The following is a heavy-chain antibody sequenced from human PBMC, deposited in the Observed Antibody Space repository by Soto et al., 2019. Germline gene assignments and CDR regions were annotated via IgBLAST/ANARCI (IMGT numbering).Heavy chain of an antibody. V-gene: IGHV3-33*01. Sequence: QVQVVESGGGVVQPGTSLRLSCAASGFTFSNFGMHWVRQAPGKGLEWVAVIWHDGKNKYYADSAKGRFTISRDNSKNTRYLKMNRQRAEDTGVYYCKSAPGQREAVDYWGQGPLVTVSS. J-gene: IGHJ4*02. CDR1: GFTFSNFG. CDR3: KSAPGQREAVDY. D-gene: IGHD3-10*01. CDR2: IWHDGKNK.